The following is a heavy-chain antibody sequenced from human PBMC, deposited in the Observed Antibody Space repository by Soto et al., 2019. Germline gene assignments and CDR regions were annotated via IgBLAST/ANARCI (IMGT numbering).Heavy chain of an antibody. D-gene: IGHD3-22*01. Sequence: PGGSLRLSCAASGFTFSSFWMHWVRQAPWKGLVWVSRINSDGSSTSYADPVKGRFTISRDNAKNTLYLQMNSLRAEDTAVYYCALVYYYNSSGYFLLPDYWGQGTLVTVSS. CDR1: GFTFSSFW. J-gene: IGHJ4*02. CDR3: ALVYYYNSSGYFLLPDY. V-gene: IGHV3-74*01. CDR2: INSDGSST.